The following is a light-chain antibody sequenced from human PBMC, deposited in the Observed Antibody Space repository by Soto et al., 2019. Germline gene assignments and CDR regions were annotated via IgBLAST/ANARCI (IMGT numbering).Light chain of an antibody. CDR3: QQTRSFPLT. J-gene: IGKJ4*01. CDR2: SAS. Sequence: AIRMTQSPSSFSASTGDIVTITFRASQGISSWLAWYQQKPGRALKLLIYSASSLQSGAPSRFTGSGSGTDFTLTITSLQPDDAAVYYCQQTRSFPLTFGGGTKVDI. V-gene: IGKV1-8*01. CDR1: QGISSW.